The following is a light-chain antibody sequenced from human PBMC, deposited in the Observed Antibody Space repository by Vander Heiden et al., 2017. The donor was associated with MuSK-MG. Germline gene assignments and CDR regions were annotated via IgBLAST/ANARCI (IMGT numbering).Light chain of an antibody. V-gene: IGKV4-1*01. CDR2: WAS. CDR1: QSLFHSDNSKDF. CDR3: QKYLSAPLT. Sequence: DIVMTQSPDSLSVSLGGRATINCKASQSLFHSDNSKDFLAWYHQKPGQPPKLLMSWASTRESGVPDRFSGSGSGTDFTLTISSLQAEDVAVYYCQKYLSAPLTFGPGTRVDIK. J-gene: IGKJ3*01.